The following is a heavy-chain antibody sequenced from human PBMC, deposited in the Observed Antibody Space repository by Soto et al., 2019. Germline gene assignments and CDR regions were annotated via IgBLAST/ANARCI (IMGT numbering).Heavy chain of an antibody. CDR3: ARGSSGF. D-gene: IGHD6-19*01. J-gene: IGHJ4*02. Sequence: SETLSLTCSVYGGSFSGYYWSWIRQPPGKGLEWIGEINHSGSTNYNPSLKSRVTISVDTSKNQFSLKLSSVTAADTAVYYCARGSSGFWGQGTLVTVSS. CDR1: GGSFSGYY. V-gene: IGHV4-34*01. CDR2: INHSGST.